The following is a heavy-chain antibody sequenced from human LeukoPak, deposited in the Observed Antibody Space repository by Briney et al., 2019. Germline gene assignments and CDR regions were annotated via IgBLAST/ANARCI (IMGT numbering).Heavy chain of an antibody. CDR1: GGSISSYY. J-gene: IGHJ6*03. CDR3: ARGPRYMDV. CDR2: IYYSGST. V-gene: IGHV4-59*12. Sequence: SETLSLTCTVSGGSISSYYWSWIRQPPGKGLEWIGYIYYSGSTNYNPSLKSRVTISVDTSKNQFSLKLSSVTAADTAVYYCARGPRYMDVWGKGTTVTVSS.